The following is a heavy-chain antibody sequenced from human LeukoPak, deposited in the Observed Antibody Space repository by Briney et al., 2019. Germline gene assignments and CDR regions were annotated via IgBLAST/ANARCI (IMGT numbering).Heavy chain of an antibody. CDR2: IYYSGST. J-gene: IGHJ4*02. Sequence: SETPSLTCTVSGGSISSSSYYWGWIRQPPGKGLEWIGSIYYSGSTYYNPSLKSRVTISVDTSKNQFSLKLSSVTAADTAVYYCARARDYGDSPSFDYWGQGTLVTVSS. CDR1: GGSISSSSYY. CDR3: ARARDYGDSPSFDY. V-gene: IGHV4-39*07. D-gene: IGHD4-17*01.